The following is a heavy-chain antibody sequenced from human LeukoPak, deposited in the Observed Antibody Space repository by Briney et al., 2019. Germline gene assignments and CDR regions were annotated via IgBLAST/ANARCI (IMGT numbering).Heavy chain of an antibody. CDR2: ISGSGGST. J-gene: IGHJ6*02. CDR1: GFTVSSNY. CDR3: AKEDFVVVPAAHYYYYYGMDV. V-gene: IGHV3-23*01. Sequence: PGGSLRLSCAASGFTVSSNYMSWVRQAPGKGLEWVSAISGSGGSTYYADSVKGRFTISRDNSKNTLYLQMNSLRAEDTAVYYCAKEDFVVVPAAHYYYYYGMDVWGQGTTVTVSS. D-gene: IGHD2-2*01.